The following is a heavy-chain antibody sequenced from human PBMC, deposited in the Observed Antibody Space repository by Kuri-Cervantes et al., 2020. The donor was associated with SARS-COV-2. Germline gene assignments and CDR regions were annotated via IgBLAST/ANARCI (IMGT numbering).Heavy chain of an antibody. CDR1: GYTFTSYD. CDR2: MNPNSGNT. CDR3: ACLIAAGGYFDY. V-gene: IGHV1-8*01. Sequence: ASVKVSCKASGYTFTSYDINWVRQATGQGLEWMGWMNPNSGNTGYAQKFQGRVTMTRNTSISTAYMELSSLRSEDTAVYYCACLIAAGGYFDYWGQGTLVTVSS. D-gene: IGHD6-6*01. J-gene: IGHJ4*02.